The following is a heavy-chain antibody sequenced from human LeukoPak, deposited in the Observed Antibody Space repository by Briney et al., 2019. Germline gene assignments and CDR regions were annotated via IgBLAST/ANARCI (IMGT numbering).Heavy chain of an antibody. J-gene: IGHJ4*02. CDR3: ARDGYNENEYYFDY. CDR1: GGSISSGSYY. Sequence: SETLSLTCAVSGGSISSGSYYWSWIRQPAGKGLEWIGRFYSSGSTNYNPSLKSRVTISVDTSKNQFSLKLSSVTAADTAVYYCARDGYNENEYYFDYWGQGTLATVSS. CDR2: FYSSGST. D-gene: IGHD5-24*01. V-gene: IGHV4-61*02.